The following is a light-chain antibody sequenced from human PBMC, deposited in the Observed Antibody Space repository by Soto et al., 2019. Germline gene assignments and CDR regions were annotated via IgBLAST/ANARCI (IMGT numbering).Light chain of an antibody. Sequence: QLVLTQSPSASASLGASVKLTCTLSSGHSTYAIAWHQQQPEEGPRYLMKLNSDGSHTKGDGIPDRFSGSSSGAERYLTISSLQSGDEADYYCQTWGTGIVVFGGGTKLTVL. V-gene: IGLV4-69*01. CDR2: LNSDGSH. J-gene: IGLJ2*01. CDR1: SGHSTYA. CDR3: QTWGTGIVV.